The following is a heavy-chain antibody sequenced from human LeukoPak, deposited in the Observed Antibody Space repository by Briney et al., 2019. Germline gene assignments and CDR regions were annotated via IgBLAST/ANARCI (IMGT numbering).Heavy chain of an antibody. J-gene: IGHJ5*02. V-gene: IGHV1-69*06. Sequence: ASVKLSCKASGGTFSSYAINWVRQAPGQGLEWMGGIISIFGTANYAQKFQGRVTITADKSTSTAYMELSSLRSEDTAVYYCARGGDYDILTGYLPSNWFDPWGQGTLVTVSS. CDR1: GGTFSSYA. CDR2: IISIFGTA. D-gene: IGHD3-9*01. CDR3: ARGGDYDILTGYLPSNWFDP.